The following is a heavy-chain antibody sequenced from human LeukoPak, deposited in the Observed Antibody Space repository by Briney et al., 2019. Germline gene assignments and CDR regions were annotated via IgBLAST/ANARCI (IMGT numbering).Heavy chain of an antibody. D-gene: IGHD6-13*01. J-gene: IGHJ3*02. V-gene: IGHV3-53*01. Sequence: PSETLSLTCAVSGGSISSSNWWSWVRQPPGKGLEWVSVIYSGGSTYYADSVKGRFTISRDNSKNTLYLQINSLRAEDTAVYYCARGRAAAGTAYAFDIWGQGTMVTVSS. CDR3: ARGRAAAGTAYAFDI. CDR1: GSISSSNW. CDR2: IYSGGST.